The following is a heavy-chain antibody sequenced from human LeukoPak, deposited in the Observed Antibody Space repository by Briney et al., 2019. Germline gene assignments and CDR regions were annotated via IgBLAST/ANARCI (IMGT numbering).Heavy chain of an antibody. CDR1: GGPLSSFY. Sequence: PSETLSLTCTVSGGPLSSFYWSWIRQPPGKGLEWFGYVYSSGTTNYNPSLKSRVTISIDTSKSQFSLKLSSMTAADTAVYFCARVTGTTPFDFWGQGTLVTVSS. D-gene: IGHD1-1*01. CDR3: ARVTGTTPFDF. J-gene: IGHJ4*02. V-gene: IGHV4-59*12. CDR2: VYSSGTT.